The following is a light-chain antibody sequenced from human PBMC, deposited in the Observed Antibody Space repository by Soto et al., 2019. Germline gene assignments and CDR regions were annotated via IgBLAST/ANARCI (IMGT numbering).Light chain of an antibody. Sequence: DIQMTQSPSSLSASVGDKVTITCRTSQSITIYLNWYHHKPGIAPKLLIYGATTLQSGVPSRFRCSGSGTDFTLTISSLQPEDFGIYYCQQSYSIPWTFGQGTKVEIK. CDR3: QQSYSIPWT. J-gene: IGKJ1*01. V-gene: IGKV1-39*01. CDR2: GAT. CDR1: QSITIY.